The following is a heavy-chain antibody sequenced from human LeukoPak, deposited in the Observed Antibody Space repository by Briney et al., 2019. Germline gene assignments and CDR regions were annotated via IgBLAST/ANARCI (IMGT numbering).Heavy chain of an antibody. CDR2: IYHSGST. CDR3: ARGKGAH. V-gene: IGHV4-59*12. Sequence: SETLSLTCTVSGGSISTYYWSWIRQPPGKGLEWIGYIYHSGSTNYNPSLKSRVTISVDTPKNQLSLKLSSVTAADTAVYYCARGKGAHWGQGTLVTVSS. J-gene: IGHJ4*02. CDR1: GGSISTYY.